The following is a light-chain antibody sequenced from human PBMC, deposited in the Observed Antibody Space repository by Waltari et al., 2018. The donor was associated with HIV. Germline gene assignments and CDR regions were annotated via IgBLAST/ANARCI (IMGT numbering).Light chain of an antibody. V-gene: IGKV3-15*01. CDR3: QQYGSSPPRT. Sequence: EVVMTQSPAILSVSPGEGATLSCRASQSVRSNFAWYQQKPGQAPRLLIYAISTRATGIPARFSGGGSGTEFTLTISSLQSEDFAVYYCQQYGSSPPRTFGQGTKVEIK. CDR1: QSVRSN. CDR2: AIS. J-gene: IGKJ1*01.